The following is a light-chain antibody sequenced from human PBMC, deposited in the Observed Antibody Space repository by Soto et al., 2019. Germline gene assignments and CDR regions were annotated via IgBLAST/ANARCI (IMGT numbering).Light chain of an antibody. Sequence: EVVMTQSPATLSVSPGERATLSCRASQSVNSNLAWYQQKPGQAPRLLIYGASPRATGIPARFSGSGSGTEFTLTISSLQSEDFAVYYCQQYNNWPRTFGQGTKVAIK. J-gene: IGKJ1*01. CDR1: QSVNSN. V-gene: IGKV3-15*01. CDR3: QQYNNWPRT. CDR2: GAS.